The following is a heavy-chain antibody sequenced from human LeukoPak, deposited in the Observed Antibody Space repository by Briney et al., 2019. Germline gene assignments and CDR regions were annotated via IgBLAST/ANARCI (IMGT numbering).Heavy chain of an antibody. CDR3: ARDGTVTALVYYYYGMDV. J-gene: IGHJ6*04. CDR1: VFTSSSYE. Sequence: GGSLRLSCAASVFTSSSYEMNCVRQAPGKGREWVSYISSSGSTIYYADSVKGRFTISRDNAKNSLYLQMNSLRAEDTAVYYCARDGTVTALVYYYYGMDVWGKGTTVTVSS. CDR2: ISSSGSTI. D-gene: IGHD4-17*01. V-gene: IGHV3-48*03.